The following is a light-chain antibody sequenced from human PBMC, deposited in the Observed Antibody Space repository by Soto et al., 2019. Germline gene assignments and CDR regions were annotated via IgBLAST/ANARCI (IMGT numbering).Light chain of an antibody. CDR3: TSYSGTNYHYV. Sequence: QSVLTQPSSASGSFGQSVTISCTGTSSDVGGYNYVSLYQQHPGKAPKLMIYEVSDRPSGVPDRFSGSKSGNTSSLTVSGLQADDEADYYCTSYSGTNYHYVFGTGTMVTV. CDR2: EVS. J-gene: IGLJ1*01. V-gene: IGLV2-8*01. CDR1: SSDVGGYNY.